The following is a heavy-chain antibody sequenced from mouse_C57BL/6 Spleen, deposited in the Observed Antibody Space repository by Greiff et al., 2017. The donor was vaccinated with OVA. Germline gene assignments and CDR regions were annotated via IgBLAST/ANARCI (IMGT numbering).Heavy chain of an antibody. V-gene: IGHV7-3*01. D-gene: IGHD2-2*01. CDR2: IRNKANGYTT. Sequence: EVQRVESGGGLVQPGGSLSLSCAASGFTFTDYYMSWVRQPPGKALEWLGFIRNKANGYTTESSASVKGRFTISRDNSQSILYLQMNALRAEDSATYYCARYRGVTLYFDVWGTGTTVTVSS. CDR1: GFTFTDYY. J-gene: IGHJ1*03. CDR3: ARYRGVTLYFDV.